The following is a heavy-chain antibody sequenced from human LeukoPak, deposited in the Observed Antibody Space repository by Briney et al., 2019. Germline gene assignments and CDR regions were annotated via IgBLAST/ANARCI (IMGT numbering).Heavy chain of an antibody. CDR3: ARVTAMGRYAFDI. Sequence: GGSLRLSCAASGFTFSDYYMSWIRQAPGKGLGWVSYISSSSSYIYYADSVKGRFTISRDNAKNSLYLQMNSLRAEDTAVYYCARVTAMGRYAFDIWGQGTMVTVSS. CDR1: GFTFSDYY. CDR2: ISSSSSYI. J-gene: IGHJ3*02. V-gene: IGHV3-11*03. D-gene: IGHD2-21*02.